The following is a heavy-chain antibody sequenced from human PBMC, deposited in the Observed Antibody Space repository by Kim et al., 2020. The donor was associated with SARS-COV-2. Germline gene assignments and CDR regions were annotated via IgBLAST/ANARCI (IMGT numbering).Heavy chain of an antibody. J-gene: IGHJ4*02. CDR1: GFTFSSYA. CDR2: ISGSGGST. V-gene: IGHV3-23*01. Sequence: GGSLRLSCAASGFTFSSYAMSWVRQAPGKGLEWVSAISGSGGSTYYADSVKGRFTISRDNSKNTLYLQMNSLRAEDTAVYYCAKDNEDIVVVPAALSVDYWGQGTLVTVSS. D-gene: IGHD2-2*01. CDR3: AKDNEDIVVVPAALSVDY.